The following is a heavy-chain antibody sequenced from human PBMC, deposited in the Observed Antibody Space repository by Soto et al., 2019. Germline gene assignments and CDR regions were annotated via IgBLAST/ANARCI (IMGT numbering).Heavy chain of an antibody. CDR3: ARDAEEQQLVLDY. V-gene: IGHV3-30-3*01. D-gene: IGHD6-13*01. CDR2: ISYDGSNK. J-gene: IGHJ4*02. CDR1: GFTFSSYA. Sequence: QVQLVESGGGVVQPGRSLRLSCAASGFTFSSYAMHWVRQAPGKGLEWVAVISYDGSNKYYANSVKGRFTISRDNSKNTLYLQMNSLGAEDTAVYYCARDAEEQQLVLDYWGQGTLVTVSS.